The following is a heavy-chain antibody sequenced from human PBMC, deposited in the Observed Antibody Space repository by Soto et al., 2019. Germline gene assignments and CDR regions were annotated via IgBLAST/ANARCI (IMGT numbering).Heavy chain of an antibody. CDR1: GYTFTSYA. D-gene: IGHD3-22*01. V-gene: IGHV1-3*01. Sequence: VSCKASGYTFTSYAMHWVRQAPGQRLEWMGWINAGNGNTKYSQKFQGRVTITRDTSASTAYMELSSLRSEDTAVYYCAREEVLRDSSGYHYWGQGTLVTVSS. CDR3: AREEVLRDSSGYHY. J-gene: IGHJ4*02. CDR2: INAGNGNT.